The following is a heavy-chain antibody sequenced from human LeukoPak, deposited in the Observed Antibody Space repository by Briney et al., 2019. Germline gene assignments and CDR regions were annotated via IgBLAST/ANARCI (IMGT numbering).Heavy chain of an antibody. CDR2: IYRGGNT. CDR1: GFTFSSNY. V-gene: IGHV3-53*01. J-gene: IGHJ3*02. D-gene: IGHD2-2*01. Sequence: PGGSLRLSCAASGFTFSSNYMSWVRQAPGKGLEWVSIIYRGGNTYYAYSVKGRFTISRDNSKNTLYFQMNSLRAEDTAVYYCARQYCSSTSCNGAFDIWGQGTMVTVSS. CDR3: ARQYCSSTSCNGAFDI.